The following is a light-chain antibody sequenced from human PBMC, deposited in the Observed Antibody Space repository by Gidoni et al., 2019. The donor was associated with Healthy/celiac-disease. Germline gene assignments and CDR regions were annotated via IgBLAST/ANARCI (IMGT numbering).Light chain of an antibody. J-gene: IGLJ1*01. CDR2: EGS. CDR1: SSDVGSYNL. V-gene: IGLV2-23*01. Sequence: QSALTQPASVSGSPGPAITISCTGTSSDVGSYNLVSWYQQHPGKAPNLMIYEGSQRPSGVSNRFSGSKSGNTASLTISGLQAEDAADYYCCSYAGSSSYVFGTGTKVTVL. CDR3: CSYAGSSSYV.